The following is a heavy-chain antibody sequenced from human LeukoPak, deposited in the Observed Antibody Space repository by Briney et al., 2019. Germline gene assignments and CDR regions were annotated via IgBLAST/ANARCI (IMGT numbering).Heavy chain of an antibody. CDR1: GGSISSSSFH. D-gene: IGHD2-8*01. V-gene: IGHV4-39*01. CDR3: ARQSNGGGYFDY. J-gene: IGHJ4*02. Sequence: SETLSLTCTVSGGSISSSSFHWGWIRQPPGKGLEWIGSIYYSGNTYYNPSLKSRVTISVDTSKSQFSLKLSSVIAADTAVYYCARQSNGGGYFDYWGQGTLVTVSS. CDR2: IYYSGNT.